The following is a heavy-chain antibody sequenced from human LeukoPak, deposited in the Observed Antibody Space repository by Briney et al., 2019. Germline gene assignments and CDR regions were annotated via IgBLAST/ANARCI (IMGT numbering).Heavy chain of an antibody. CDR3: ARDRGGSYSAIDY. J-gene: IGHJ4*02. D-gene: IGHD1-26*01. Sequence: GGSLRLSCAASGFTFSSYSMNWVRQAPGKGLEWVSFISSSSSTIYYADSVKGRFTISRDDAKNSLYLQMNSLRAEDTAVYYCARDRGGSYSAIDYWGQGTLVTVSS. CDR1: GFTFSSYS. V-gene: IGHV3-48*04. CDR2: ISSSSSTI.